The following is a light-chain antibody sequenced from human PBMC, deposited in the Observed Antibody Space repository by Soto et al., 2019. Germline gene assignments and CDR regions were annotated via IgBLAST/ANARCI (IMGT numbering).Light chain of an antibody. CDR3: AAWDDSLNGFYV. CDR2: GNN. V-gene: IGLV1-44*01. CDR1: SSNIGRNS. J-gene: IGLJ1*01. Sequence: QSALTQAPSVSGTPGQRVTITCSGSSSNIGRNSVNWYQHLPGTAPKLLTHGNNHRPSGVPDRFSGSKSGTSASLAISGLQPEDEADYCCAAWDDSLNGFYVFGTGTKGTVL.